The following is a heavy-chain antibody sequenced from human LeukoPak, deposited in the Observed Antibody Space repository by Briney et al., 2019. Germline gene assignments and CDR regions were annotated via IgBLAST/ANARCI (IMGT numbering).Heavy chain of an antibody. Sequence: GESLKISCKGSGYSFTSYWIVWVRQMPGKGLGWMGIIYPGDSDTRYSPSFQGQVTISADKSISTAYLQWSSLKASDTAMCYCARHDDDSSGYYSYGMDVWGQGTTVTVSS. CDR1: GYSFTSYW. CDR2: IYPGDSDT. CDR3: ARHDDDSSGYYSYGMDV. D-gene: IGHD3-22*01. J-gene: IGHJ6*02. V-gene: IGHV5-51*01.